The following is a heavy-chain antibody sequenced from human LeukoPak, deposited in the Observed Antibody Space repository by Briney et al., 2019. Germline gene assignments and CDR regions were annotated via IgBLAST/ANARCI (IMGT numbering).Heavy chain of an antibody. CDR3: ARGSSSWPTLNDY. J-gene: IGHJ4*02. D-gene: IGHD6-13*01. V-gene: IGHV3-23*01. CDR1: GGSISSSSYY. Sequence: ETLSLTCTVSGGSISSSSYYWGWIRQPPGKGLEWVSAISGSGGSTYYADSVKGRFTISRDNSKNSLYLQMNSLRAEDTAVYYCARGSSSWPTLNDYWGQGTLVTVSS. CDR2: ISGSGGST.